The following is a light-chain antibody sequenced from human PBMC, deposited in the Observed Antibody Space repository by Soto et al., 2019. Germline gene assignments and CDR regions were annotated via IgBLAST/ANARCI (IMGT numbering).Light chain of an antibody. J-gene: IGKJ3*01. CDR2: DSS. Sequence: TQSPATLSVSPGEGATLSCRASQSVGRSLAWYQQKPGQTPRLLMFDSSTRATDIPAKFSGSGSGTEFTLTISSLQSEDFAIFYCQKYDEWPLTFGPGTKVDIK. CDR1: QSVGRS. V-gene: IGKV3-15*01. CDR3: QKYDEWPLT.